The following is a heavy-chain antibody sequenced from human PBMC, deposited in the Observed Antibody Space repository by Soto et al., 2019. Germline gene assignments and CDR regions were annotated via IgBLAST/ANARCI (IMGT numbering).Heavy chain of an antibody. J-gene: IGHJ4*02. Sequence: QVQLVQSGAEVKKPGASVKVSCKASGYTFTSYAMHWVRQAPGQRLEWMGWINAGNGNTKYSQKFQGRVTITRDTSASPAYMELSSLRSEDTAVYYCARVLGGLYYFDYWGQGTLVPVSS. V-gene: IGHV1-3*01. CDR1: GYTFTSYA. CDR2: INAGNGNT. CDR3: ARVLGGLYYFDY. D-gene: IGHD3-16*01.